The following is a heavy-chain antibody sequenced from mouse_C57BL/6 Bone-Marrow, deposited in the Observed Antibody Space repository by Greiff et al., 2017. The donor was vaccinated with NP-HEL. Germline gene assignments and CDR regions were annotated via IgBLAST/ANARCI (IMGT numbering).Heavy chain of an antibody. D-gene: IGHD2-5*01. Sequence: EVKLMESGAELVRPGASVKLSCTASGFNIKDDYMHWVKQRPEQGLEWIGWIDPENGDTEYASKFQGKATITADTSSNTAYLQLSSLTSEDTAVYYCITSYYSNYGAYWGQGTLVTVSA. CDR3: ITSYYSNYGAY. V-gene: IGHV14-4*01. J-gene: IGHJ3*01. CDR2: IDPENGDT. CDR1: GFNIKDDY.